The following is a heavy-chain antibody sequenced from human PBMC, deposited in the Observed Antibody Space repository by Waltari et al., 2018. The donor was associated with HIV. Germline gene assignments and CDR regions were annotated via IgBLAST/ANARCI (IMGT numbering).Heavy chain of an antibody. V-gene: IGHV4-39*01. J-gene: IGHJ4*02. Sequence: QLQLKESGPGLVKPSETLPLTCTVSGGSISSYSNCWGWIRQPPGKGLEWIGSIFYSGSTYYNPSLKSRVTISVDTSKNQFSLKLSSVTAADTAVYYCARHVGSFYRSSSDLGFDYWGQGTLV. CDR1: GGSISSYSNC. CDR3: ARHVGSFYRSSSDLGFDY. D-gene: IGHD6-6*01. CDR2: IFYSGST.